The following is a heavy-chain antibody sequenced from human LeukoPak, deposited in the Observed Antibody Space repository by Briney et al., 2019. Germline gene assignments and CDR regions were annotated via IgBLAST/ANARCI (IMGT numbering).Heavy chain of an antibody. V-gene: IGHV1-69*02. J-gene: IGHJ4*02. Sequence: SVKVSCKASGGTFSSYTISWVRQAPGQGLEWMGRIIPILGIANYAQKFQGRVTITADKPTSTAYMELSSLRSEDTAVYYCARFCSSTSCYDYFDYWGQGTLVTVSS. CDR2: IIPILGIA. CDR1: GGTFSSYT. D-gene: IGHD2-2*01. CDR3: ARFCSSTSCYDYFDY.